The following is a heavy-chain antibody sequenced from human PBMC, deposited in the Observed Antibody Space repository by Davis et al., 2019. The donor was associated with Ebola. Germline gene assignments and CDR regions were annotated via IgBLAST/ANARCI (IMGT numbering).Heavy chain of an antibody. J-gene: IGHJ6*02. Sequence: GESLKISCAASGFTFDDYAMNWVRQAPGKGLEWVSYISSSGSTIYYADSVKGRFTISRDNSKNTLYLQMNSLRAEDTAVYYCARDLEDIVVVPAARGYYYYGMDVWGQGTTVTVSS. CDR2: ISSSGSTI. CDR3: ARDLEDIVVVPAARGYYYYGMDV. CDR1: GFTFDDYA. V-gene: IGHV3-48*01. D-gene: IGHD2-2*01.